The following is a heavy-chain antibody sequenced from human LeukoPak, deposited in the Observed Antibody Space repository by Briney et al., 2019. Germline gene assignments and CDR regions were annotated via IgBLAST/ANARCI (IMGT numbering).Heavy chain of an antibody. CDR2: INHSGST. V-gene: IGHV4-34*01. CDR1: GGSFSGYY. D-gene: IGHD2-21*02. J-gene: IGHJ4*02. CDR3: ARGSYCGGDYYPYYFDY. Sequence: KASETLSLTCAVYGGSFSGYYWSWIRQPPGKGLEWIGEINHSGSTNYNPSLKSRVTISVDTSKNQFSLKLSSVTAADTAVYYCARGSYCGGDYYPYYFDYWGQGTLVTVSS.